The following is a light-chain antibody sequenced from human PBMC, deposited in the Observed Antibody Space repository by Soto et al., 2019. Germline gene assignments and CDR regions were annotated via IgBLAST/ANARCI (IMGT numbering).Light chain of an antibody. CDR3: QQYGSSSWT. CDR2: GAS. Sequence: EIVLTQSPGTLSLSPGERATLSCRASQSVSSSYLGWYQQKPGQAPRLLIYGASSRATGIPDRFSGSGSGTDFTLTISRLEPADFAVYYCQQYGSSSWTFGQGTKVEIK. V-gene: IGKV3-20*01. CDR1: QSVSSSY. J-gene: IGKJ1*01.